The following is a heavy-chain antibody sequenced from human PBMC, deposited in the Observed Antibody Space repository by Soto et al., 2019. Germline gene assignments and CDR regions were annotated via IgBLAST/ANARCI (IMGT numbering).Heavy chain of an antibody. Sequence: ASVKVSCKASGYTFTSYGISWVRQAPGQGLEWMGWISAYNGNTNYAQKLQGRVTMTTDTSTSTAYMELGSLRSDDTAVYYCARDRGLRYFDWPAEYFDYWGQGTLVTVSS. CDR1: GYTFTSYG. V-gene: IGHV1-18*01. D-gene: IGHD3-9*01. CDR3: ARDRGLRYFDWPAEYFDY. CDR2: ISAYNGNT. J-gene: IGHJ4*02.